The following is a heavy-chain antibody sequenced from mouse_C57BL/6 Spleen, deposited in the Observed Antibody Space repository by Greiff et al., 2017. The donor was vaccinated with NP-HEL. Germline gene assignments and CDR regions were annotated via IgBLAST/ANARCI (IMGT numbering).Heavy chain of an antibody. D-gene: IGHD3-2*02. CDR2: INPNNGGT. CDR3: AREDTAQATSCYFDY. CDR1: GYTFTDYY. J-gene: IGHJ2*01. V-gene: IGHV1-26*01. Sequence: EVQLQQSGPELVKPGASVKISCKASGYTFTDYYMNWVKQSHGKSLEWIGDINPNNGGTSYNQKFKGKATLTVDKSSSTAYMELRSLTSEDSAVYYCAREDTAQATSCYFDYWGQGTTLTVSS.